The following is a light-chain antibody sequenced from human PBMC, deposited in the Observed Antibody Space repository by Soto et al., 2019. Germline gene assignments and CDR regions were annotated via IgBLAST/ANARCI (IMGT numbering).Light chain of an antibody. CDR1: RREVGGYNY. Sequence: QSVLTQPASVSGSPGQSITISCTGTRREVGGYNYVSWYQQHPGKAPKLMIYDVSNRPSGVSNRFSGSKSGNTASLTISGLQAEDEADYYCSSYTSSSTLYVFGTGTKVTVL. CDR2: DVS. V-gene: IGLV2-14*01. J-gene: IGLJ1*01. CDR3: SSYTSSSTLYV.